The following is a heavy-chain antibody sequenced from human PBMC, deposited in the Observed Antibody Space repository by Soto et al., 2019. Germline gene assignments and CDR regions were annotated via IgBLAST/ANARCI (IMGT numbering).Heavy chain of an antibody. CDR1: GGSISGYY. CDR3: ARGSGWYAY. Sequence: PSETLSLTCAVSGGSISGYYWSWIRQPPGKGLEWIGYIYSSGSTNYNASLKSRVTISVDTSKSQFSLRLSSVTAADTAVYYCARGSGWYAYWGQGTLVTVSS. J-gene: IGHJ4*02. D-gene: IGHD6-19*01. CDR2: IYSSGST. V-gene: IGHV4-59*01.